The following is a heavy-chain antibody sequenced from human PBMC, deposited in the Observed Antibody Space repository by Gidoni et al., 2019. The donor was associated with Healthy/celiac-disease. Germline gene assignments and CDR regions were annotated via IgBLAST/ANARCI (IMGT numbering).Heavy chain of an antibody. D-gene: IGHD3-22*01. V-gene: IGHV4-59*01. Sequence: QVQLQESGPGLVTPSATLSLTCTVSGGSISSYYWSWIRQPPGKGLEWIGYIYYSGSTNYNPSLKSRVTISVDTSKNQFSLKLSSVTAADTAVYYCARTHYYDSSGGLYYFDYWGQGTLVTVSS. CDR3: ARTHYYDSSGGLYYFDY. CDR2: IYYSGST. J-gene: IGHJ4*02. CDR1: GGSISSYY.